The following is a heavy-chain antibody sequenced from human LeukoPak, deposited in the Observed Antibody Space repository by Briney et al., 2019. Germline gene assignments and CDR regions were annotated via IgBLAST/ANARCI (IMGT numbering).Heavy chain of an antibody. CDR3: AKGHWGDYYDY. V-gene: IGHV3-30*18. J-gene: IGHJ4*02. Sequence: GRSLRLSCAASGFTFSSYGMHWVRQAPGKGLEWVAVISYDGSNKYYAGSVKGRFTISRDNSKNTLYLQMNSLRAEDTAVYYCAKGHWGDYYDYWGQGTLVTVSS. CDR1: GFTFSSYG. CDR2: ISYDGSNK. D-gene: IGHD3-16*01.